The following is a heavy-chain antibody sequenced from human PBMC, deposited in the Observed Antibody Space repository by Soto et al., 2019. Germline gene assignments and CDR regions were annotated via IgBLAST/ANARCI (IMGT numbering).Heavy chain of an antibody. CDR1: GFTFSNYA. D-gene: IGHD3-3*01. CDR3: AKDGLWSGYLSSGGNNCFDP. CDR2: ITGSDGST. V-gene: IGHV3-23*01. Sequence: EVQLLESGGGLVQPGGSLRLSCAASGFTFSNYAMSWVRQAPGKGLEWVSTITGSDGSTYYAYSVKGRFTISRDNSKNTHYLQMNSLRAEDTAVYYCAKDGLWSGYLSSGGNNCFDPWGQGTLVTVSS. J-gene: IGHJ5*02.